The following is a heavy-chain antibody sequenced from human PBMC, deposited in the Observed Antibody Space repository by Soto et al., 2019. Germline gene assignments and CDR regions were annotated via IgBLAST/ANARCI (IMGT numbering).Heavy chain of an antibody. CDR1: GYTFTSYG. D-gene: IGHD3-16*02. V-gene: IGHV1-18*01. CDR3: ARDWGMITFGGVIVIPTHFDY. Sequence: ASVKVSCKASGYTFTSYGISWVRQAPGQGLEWMGWISAYNGNTNYAQKLQGRVTMTTDTSMSTAYMELRSLRSDDTAVYYCARDWGMITFGGVIVIPTHFDYWGQGTLVTVSS. CDR2: ISAYNGNT. J-gene: IGHJ4*02.